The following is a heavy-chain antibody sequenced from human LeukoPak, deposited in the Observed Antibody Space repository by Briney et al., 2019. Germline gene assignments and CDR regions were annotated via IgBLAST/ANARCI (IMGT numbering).Heavy chain of an antibody. Sequence: SVKVSCKASGCTFSSDAINWVRQAPGQGLEWMGRINPNVDITAYAQKFQGRVTNNPHKSTSTAYIELSSLTYEATACYYFPPGGILTGYSFESWGLGTLVTVSS. V-gene: IGHV1-69*04. CDR3: PPGGILTGYSFES. CDR1: GCTFSSDA. D-gene: IGHD3-9*01. J-gene: IGHJ4*02. CDR2: INPNVDIT.